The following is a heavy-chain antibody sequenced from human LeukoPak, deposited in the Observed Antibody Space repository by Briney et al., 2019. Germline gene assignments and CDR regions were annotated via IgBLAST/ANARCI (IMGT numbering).Heavy chain of an antibody. D-gene: IGHD4-23*01. J-gene: IGHJ4*02. CDR3: ARHPFGGNPLDY. CDR1: GGSISSSSYY. CDR2: IYYSGTT. Sequence: PSETLSLTCTVSGGSISSSSYYWGWIRQPPGKGLEWIGSIYYSGTTYYNPSLKSRVTISVDTSKNQFSLKLSSVTAADTAVYYCARHPFGGNPLDYWGQGTLVTVSS. V-gene: IGHV4-39*01.